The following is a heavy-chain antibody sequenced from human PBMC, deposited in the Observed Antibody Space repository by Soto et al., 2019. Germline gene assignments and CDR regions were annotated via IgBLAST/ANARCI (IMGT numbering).Heavy chain of an antibody. V-gene: IGHV3-7*03. CDR1: GFTFSSYW. CDR2: IKQDGSEK. D-gene: IGHD6-6*01. CDR3: ASSGARQYSSSYHYSFGY. Sequence: PGGSLRLSCAASGFTFSSYWMSWVRQAPGKGLEWVANIKQDGSEKYYVDSVKGRFTISRDNAKNSLYLQMNSLRAEDTAVYYCASSGARQYSSSYHYSFGYWGPGTLVTVSS. J-gene: IGHJ4*02.